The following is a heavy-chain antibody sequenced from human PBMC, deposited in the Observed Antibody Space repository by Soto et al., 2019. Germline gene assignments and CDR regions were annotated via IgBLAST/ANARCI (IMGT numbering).Heavy chain of an antibody. CDR3: ARSDSSGKTRYYFDY. D-gene: IGHD3-22*01. V-gene: IGHV4-31*03. CDR2: IYYSEST. Sequence: SDTLSLTCTVSGGTISSGAYYWSWITQQPGKGLEWIGYIYYSESTNYNPSLKSRVAISVDTSESQFSLKLSSVTVADTAVYYCARSDSSGKTRYYFDYWGQGTLVT. CDR1: GGTISSGAYY. J-gene: IGHJ4*02.